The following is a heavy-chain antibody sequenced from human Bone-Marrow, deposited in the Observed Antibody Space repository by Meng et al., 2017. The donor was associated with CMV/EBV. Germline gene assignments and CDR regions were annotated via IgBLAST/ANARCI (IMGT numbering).Heavy chain of an antibody. D-gene: IGHD3-3*01. V-gene: IGHV3-30-3*01. Sequence: FTFNTYAMHRVRQAPGKGLEWVAIISYDGSYKYYADSVKGRFTISRDNSMNILYLQMNSLRPEDTAVYYCARDGGVTLFGVVTPFDYWGQGALVTVSS. CDR2: ISYDGSYK. CDR3: ARDGGVTLFGVVTPFDY. J-gene: IGHJ4*02. CDR1: FTFNTYA.